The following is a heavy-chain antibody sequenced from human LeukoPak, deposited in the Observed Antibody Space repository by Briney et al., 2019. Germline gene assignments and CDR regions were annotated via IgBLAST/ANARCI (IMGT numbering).Heavy chain of an antibody. Sequence: DPVNVSCKASGYSLTGYYLHWVRQAPGQGLEWMGWINPNTGGTNYAQNFQGRVTMTTDTSISTAYMELNRLTSDDTAVYYCARASGTLDYWGQGTRVTVSS. CDR1: GYSLTGYY. CDR3: ARASGTLDY. V-gene: IGHV1-2*02. CDR2: INPNTGGT. J-gene: IGHJ4*02. D-gene: IGHD1-26*01.